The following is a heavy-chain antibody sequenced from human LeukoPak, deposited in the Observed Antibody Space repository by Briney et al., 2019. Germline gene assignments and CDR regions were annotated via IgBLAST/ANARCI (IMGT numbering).Heavy chain of an antibody. CDR2: IDPSDSYT. CDR1: GYRFTSYW. V-gene: IGHV5-10-1*01. Sequence: GESLKISCKGSGYRFTSYWISWMRQMPGKGLEWMGRIDPSDSYTNYSPSFQGHVTISGDKSISTAYLQRSSLKASDNAMYYCAQSRITGTTDWFDHWGQGTLVTVSS. D-gene: IGHD1-7*01. J-gene: IGHJ5*02. CDR3: AQSRITGTTDWFDH.